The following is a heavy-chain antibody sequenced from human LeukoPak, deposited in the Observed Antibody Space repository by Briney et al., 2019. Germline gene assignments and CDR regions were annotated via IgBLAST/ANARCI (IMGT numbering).Heavy chain of an antibody. CDR3: ASSTVVTEVDAFDI. J-gene: IGHJ3*02. CDR2: IYHSGST. CDR1: GGSISSGGYY. V-gene: IGHV4-30-2*01. Sequence: SETPSLTCTVSGGSISSGGYYWSWIRQPPGKGLEWIGYIYHSGSTYYNPSLKSRVTISADRSKNQFSLKLSSVTAADTAVYYCASSTVVTEVDAFDIWGQGTMVTVSS. D-gene: IGHD4-23*01.